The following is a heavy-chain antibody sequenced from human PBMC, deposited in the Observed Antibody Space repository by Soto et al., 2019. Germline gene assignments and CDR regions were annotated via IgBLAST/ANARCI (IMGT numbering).Heavy chain of an antibody. CDR3: ARATGPGAFDP. V-gene: IGHV1-46*01. D-gene: IGHD3-10*01. CDR2: INPSDGGT. CDR1: GYSFINYY. Sequence: ASVKVSCKTSGYSFINYYMHWVRQAPGQGLEWMGVINPSDGGTSHAQKFQGRVTMNRDRSTSTVYMELSSLRSDDTAVFYCARATGPGAFDPWGQGTRVTVSS. J-gene: IGHJ3*01.